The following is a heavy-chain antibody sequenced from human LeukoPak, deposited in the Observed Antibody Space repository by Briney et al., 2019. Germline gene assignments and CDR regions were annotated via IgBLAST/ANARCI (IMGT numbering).Heavy chain of an antibody. V-gene: IGHV4-4*07. D-gene: IGHD3-22*01. CDR1: GGSISSYY. CDR3: AREVRSSGYSLDY. CDR2: IYSSGSA. Sequence: PSETLSLTCAVYGGSISSYYWSWIRQPAGKGLEWIGRIYSSGSANYNPSLKSRVTMSVDTSKNQFSLKLRSVTAADTAVYYCAREVRSSGYSLDYWGQGTLVTVSS. J-gene: IGHJ4*02.